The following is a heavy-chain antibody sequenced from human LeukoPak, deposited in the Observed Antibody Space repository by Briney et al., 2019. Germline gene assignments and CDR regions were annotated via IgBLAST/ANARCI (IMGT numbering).Heavy chain of an antibody. J-gene: IGHJ4*02. CDR2: ISAYNGNT. CDR1: GYTFASYG. D-gene: IGHD5-18*01. CDR3: ARDRVFVDTAMVSPIQYFDY. V-gene: IGHV1-18*01. Sequence: ASVKVPCKASGYTFASYGISWVRQAPGQGLEWMGWISAYNGNTNYVQKLQGRVTMTTATSTSTAYMELRSLRSDDTAVYYCARDRVFVDTAMVSPIQYFDYWGQGTLVTVSS.